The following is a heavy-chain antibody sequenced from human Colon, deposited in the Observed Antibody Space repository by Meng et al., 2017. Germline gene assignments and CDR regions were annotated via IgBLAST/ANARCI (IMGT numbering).Heavy chain of an antibody. V-gene: IGHV4-61*03. D-gene: IGHD4-17*01. Sequence: QVQLQESGPGLVGPSETLSLTCTVSGASVSSDSNYWSWIRQSPGKGLEWIGYIYYTGNTNYNPSLASRVSMSLDTSKNHFSLHLTSVTAADTAIYYCARVNGDFDEAWFDPWGQGTLVTVSS. CDR2: IYYTGNT. CDR1: GASVSSDSNY. CDR3: ARVNGDFDEAWFDP. J-gene: IGHJ5*02.